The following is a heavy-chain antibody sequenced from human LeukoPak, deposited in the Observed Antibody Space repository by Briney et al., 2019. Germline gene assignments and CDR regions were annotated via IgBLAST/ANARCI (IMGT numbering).Heavy chain of an antibody. J-gene: IGHJ4*02. CDR1: GFTFSSYA. CDR3: ARAGSWYRSGGS. D-gene: IGHD6-13*01. CDR2: ISGSGGST. Sequence: GGSLRLSCAASGFTFSSYAMSWVRQAPGKGLEWVSAISGSGGSTYYADSVKGRFTISRDNSKNTLYLQMNSLRAEDTAVYYCARAGSWYRSGGSWGQGTLVTVSS. V-gene: IGHV3-23*01.